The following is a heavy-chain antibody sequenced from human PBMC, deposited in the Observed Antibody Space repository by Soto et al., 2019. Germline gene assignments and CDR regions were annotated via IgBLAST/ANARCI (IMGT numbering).Heavy chain of an antibody. D-gene: IGHD3-10*01. Sequence: SVKVSCKASGGTFSSYAISWVRQAPGQGLEWMGGIIPIFGTANYAQKFQGRVTITADESTSTAYMELSSLRSEDTAVYYCAREGHGSGSYYENWFDPWGQGTLVTVSS. CDR2: IIPIFGTA. CDR3: AREGHGSGSYYENWFDP. CDR1: GGTFSSYA. V-gene: IGHV1-69*13. J-gene: IGHJ5*02.